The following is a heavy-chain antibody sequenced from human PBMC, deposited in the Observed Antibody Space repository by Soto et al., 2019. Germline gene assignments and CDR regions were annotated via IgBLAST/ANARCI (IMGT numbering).Heavy chain of an antibody. J-gene: IGHJ4*02. D-gene: IGHD1-26*01. V-gene: IGHV3-21*01. CDR3: VRDDVGVGIDY. CDR1: GFTLNMYS. CDR2: TFNFSPNL. Sequence: LRLSCAASGFTLNMYSINWVRQAPGKGLEWVSSTFNFSPNLYYADSVKGRFTISRDNAKNTVYLQMISLRAEDTAVYYCVRDDVGVGIDYWGLGTLVTVSS.